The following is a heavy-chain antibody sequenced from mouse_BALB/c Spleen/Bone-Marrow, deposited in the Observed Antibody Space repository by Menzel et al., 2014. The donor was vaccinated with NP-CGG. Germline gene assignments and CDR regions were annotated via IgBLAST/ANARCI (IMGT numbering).Heavy chain of an antibody. Sequence: VQAAESGAELARRGASVKLSCKASGYTFTDYYINWVKQRTGQGLEWIGEIYPGSGNTYYNEKFKGKATLTADKSSSTAYMQLSSLTSEDSAVYFCARSRCYAWFAYCGHPTLVTF. D-gene: IGHD2-12*01. J-gene: IGHJ3*01. V-gene: IGHV1-77*01. CDR1: GYTFTDYY. CDR2: IYPGSGNT. CDR3: ARSRCYAWFAY.